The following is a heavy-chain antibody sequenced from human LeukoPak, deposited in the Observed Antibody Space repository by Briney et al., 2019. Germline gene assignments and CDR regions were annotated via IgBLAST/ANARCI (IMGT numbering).Heavy chain of an antibody. V-gene: IGHV3-30*02. D-gene: IGHD6-19*01. CDR3: ASIAVVGSEFGEWFDP. J-gene: IGHJ5*02. CDR2: IWYDGSNK. CDR1: GFTFSSYG. Sequence: GGSLRLSCAASGFTFSSYGMHWVRQAPGKGLEWVAVIWYDGSNKYYADSVKGRFTISRDNSKNTLYLQMNSLRAEDTAVYYCASIAVVGSEFGEWFDPWGQGTLVTVSS.